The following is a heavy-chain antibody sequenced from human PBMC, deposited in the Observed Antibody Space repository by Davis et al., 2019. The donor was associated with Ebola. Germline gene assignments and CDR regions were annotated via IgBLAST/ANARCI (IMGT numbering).Heavy chain of an antibody. CDR2: IKQDGSEK. J-gene: IGHJ6*02. V-gene: IGHV3-7*03. CDR1: GFTFSSYW. Sequence: GESLKISCAASGFTFSSYWMSWVRQAPGKGLEWVANIKQDGSEKYYVDSVKGRFTISRDNAKNSLYLQMNSLRAEDTALYYCAKDIHYYYGMDVWGQGTTVTVSS. CDR3: AKDIHYYYGMDV.